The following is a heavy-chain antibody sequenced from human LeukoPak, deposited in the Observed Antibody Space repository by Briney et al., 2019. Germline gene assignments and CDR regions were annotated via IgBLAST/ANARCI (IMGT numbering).Heavy chain of an antibody. D-gene: IGHD2-2*01. J-gene: IGHJ6*02. CDR1: GYTITSYG. Sequence: GASVKVSCKASGYTITSYGISWVRQAPGQGLEWMGWISAYNGNTNYAQKLQGRVTMTTDTSTSTAYMELRSLRSDDTAVYYCARVSSRWYYYYGMDVWGQGTTVTVSS. CDR3: ARVSSRWYYYYGMDV. CDR2: ISAYNGNT. V-gene: IGHV1-18*01.